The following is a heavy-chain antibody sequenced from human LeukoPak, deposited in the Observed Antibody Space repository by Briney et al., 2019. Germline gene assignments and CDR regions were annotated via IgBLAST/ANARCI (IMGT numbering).Heavy chain of an antibody. CDR1: GFTFGPYT. V-gene: IGHV3-48*04. J-gene: IGHJ6*02. CDR2: ISSTSDTI. Sequence: GGSLRLSCATSGFTFGPYTMNWVRQAPGKGLEWVSYISSTSDTIYYADSVKGRFTISRDNAKNSLYLQMTSLRGDDTAVYYCARDRSSDWPLYYGMDVWGQGTTVTVSS. D-gene: IGHD6-25*01. CDR3: ARDRSSDWPLYYGMDV.